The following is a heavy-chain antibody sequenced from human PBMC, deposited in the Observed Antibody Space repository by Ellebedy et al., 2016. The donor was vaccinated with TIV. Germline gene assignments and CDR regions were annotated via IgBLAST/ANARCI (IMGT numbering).Heavy chain of an antibody. Sequence: AASVKVSCKASGYTFSNNDINWVRQATGQGLEWMGWMNLNSGNTGYAQKFQGRVTMTRNTSISTAYMELSSLRSENTAVYYCARYPTPSIAAVGPEGKTPTPHGMDVWGQGTTVTVSS. CDR1: GYTFSNND. CDR2: MNLNSGNT. J-gene: IGHJ6*02. D-gene: IGHD6-13*01. CDR3: ARYPTPSIAAVGPEGKTPTPHGMDV. V-gene: IGHV1-8*01.